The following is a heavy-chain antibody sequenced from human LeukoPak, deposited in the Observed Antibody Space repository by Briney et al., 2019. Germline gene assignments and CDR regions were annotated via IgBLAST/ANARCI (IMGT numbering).Heavy chain of an antibody. J-gene: IGHJ4*02. CDR2: ISGSGGST. CDR3: AKGAVVVVAATTYYFDY. CDR1: GFTFSSYA. V-gene: IGHV3-23*01. Sequence: GGSLRLSCAASGFTFSSYAMSWVRQAPGKGLEWVSAISGSGGSTYYADSVKGRFTISRDNSKNTLYLQMNSLRAEDTAVYYCAKGAVVVVAATTYYFDYWGQGTLVTVSS. D-gene: IGHD2-15*01.